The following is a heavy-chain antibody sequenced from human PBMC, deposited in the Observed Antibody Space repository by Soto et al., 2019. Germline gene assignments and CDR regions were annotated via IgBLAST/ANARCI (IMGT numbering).Heavy chain of an antibody. Sequence: SETLSLTCTVSGGSISSYYWSWIRQPPGQGLEWIGYVSNGGGFNYNPSLKSRVTISLDTSKNHFFLDLNSVTAADTAVYYCARTPIAASGNRFDPWGQGTLVTVSS. D-gene: IGHD6-13*01. CDR3: ARTPIAASGNRFDP. V-gene: IGHV4-59*01. CDR2: VSNGGGF. CDR1: GGSISSYY. J-gene: IGHJ5*02.